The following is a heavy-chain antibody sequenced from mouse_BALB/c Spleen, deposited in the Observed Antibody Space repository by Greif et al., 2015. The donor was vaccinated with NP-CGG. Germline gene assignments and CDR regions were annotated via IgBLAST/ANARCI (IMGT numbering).Heavy chain of an antibody. J-gene: IGHJ4*01. CDR3: ARKDNRGYAMDY. CDR1: GYTFTSYW. CDR2: IDPSDSYT. Sequence: QVQLKQSGAELVTPGASVKLSCKASGYTFTSYWMHWVKQRPGQGLEWIGEIDPSDSYTNYNQKLKGKATLTVDKSSSTAYMQLSSLTSEDSAVYYCARKDNRGYAMDYWGQGSSVTVSS. D-gene: IGHD1-3*01. V-gene: IGHV1-69*02.